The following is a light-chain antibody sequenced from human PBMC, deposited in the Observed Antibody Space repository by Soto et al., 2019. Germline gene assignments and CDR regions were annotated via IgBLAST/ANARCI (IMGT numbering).Light chain of an antibody. CDR2: GAS. Sequence: EIVMTQSPATLSVSPGERATLSCRASQNIHNNLAWFQQKPGQAPTFLIYGASTRATGIPARFSGSGSGTEFTLTISSLQSEDFAVDYCHQYNDWSLTFGGGTKVEIK. J-gene: IGKJ4*01. CDR1: QNIHNN. CDR3: HQYNDWSLT. V-gene: IGKV3-15*01.